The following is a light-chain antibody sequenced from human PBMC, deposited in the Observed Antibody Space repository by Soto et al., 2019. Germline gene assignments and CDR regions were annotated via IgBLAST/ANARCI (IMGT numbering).Light chain of an antibody. Sequence: VMTQSPATLSVSPGERATLSCWASETVATNLAWYQQKPGQAPRLLIYDASNRATGIPARFSGSGSGTDFTLTISSLEPEDFAVYYCQQRSNWLTFGGGTKGDIK. J-gene: IGKJ4*01. CDR2: DAS. CDR3: QQRSNWLT. V-gene: IGKV3-11*01. CDR1: ETVATN.